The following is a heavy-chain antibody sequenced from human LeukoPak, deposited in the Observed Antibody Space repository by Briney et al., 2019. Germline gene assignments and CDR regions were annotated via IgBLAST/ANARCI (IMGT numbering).Heavy chain of an antibody. D-gene: IGHD2/OR15-2a*01. Sequence: GGSLRLSCAASGNYWLHWVRQVPGKGLVWVSHINSDGSWTSYADSVKGRFTISKDNAKNTVYLQMNSLRAEDTAVYYCVSFYETYWGRGTLVTVSS. CDR1: GNYW. J-gene: IGHJ4*02. V-gene: IGHV3-74*01. CDR3: VSFYETY. CDR2: INSDGSWT.